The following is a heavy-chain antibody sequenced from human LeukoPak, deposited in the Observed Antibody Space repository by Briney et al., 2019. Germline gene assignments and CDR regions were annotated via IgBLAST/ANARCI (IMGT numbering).Heavy chain of an antibody. CDR1: GGSFSGYY. J-gene: IGHJ4*02. V-gene: IGHV4-34*01. D-gene: IGHD6-13*01. CDR2: INHSGST. Sequence: PSETLSLTCAVYGGSFSGYYWSWIRQPPGEGLEWIGEINHSGSTNYNPSLKSRVTISVDTSKNQFSLKLSSVTAADTAVYYCARGLIAAAASFDYWGQGTLVTVSS. CDR3: ARGLIAAAASFDY.